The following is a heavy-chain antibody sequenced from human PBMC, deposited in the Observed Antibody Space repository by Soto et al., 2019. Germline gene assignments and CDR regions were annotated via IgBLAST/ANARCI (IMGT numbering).Heavy chain of an antibody. CDR1: GACVRSGDYY. D-gene: IGHD4-17*01. Sequence: QVQLQESGPGLVKPSQTLSLTCSVSGACVRSGDYYWSSIRQAPGKGLEWIGYIYNSGGSYYNPSLKGRLTISIDTSKNQFSLKLNSVTAADTAIYYCVGTGTTDDYWGRGTLVTVSS. V-gene: IGHV4-30-4*01. J-gene: IGHJ4*02. CDR2: IYNSGGS. CDR3: VGTGTTDDY.